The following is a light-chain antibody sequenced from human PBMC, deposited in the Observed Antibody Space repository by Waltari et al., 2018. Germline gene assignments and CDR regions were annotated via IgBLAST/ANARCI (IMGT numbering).Light chain of an antibody. J-gene: IGKJ5*01. CDR3: QQTYRLPIT. CDR1: LSISQN. Sequence: DIPMTQSPSSLSASVGDRVTITCRAGLSISQNLNWYQVKKGQAPKLLIYVASNLQSGVPSRFSGSGSGTEFTLTISSLQPEDFATYYCQQTYRLPITFGQGTRLDIK. CDR2: VAS. V-gene: IGKV1-39*01.